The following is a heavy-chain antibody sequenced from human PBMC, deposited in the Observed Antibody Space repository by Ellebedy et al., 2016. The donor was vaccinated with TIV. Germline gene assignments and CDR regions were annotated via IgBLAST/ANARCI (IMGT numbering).Heavy chain of an antibody. D-gene: IGHD1-14*01. V-gene: IGHV4-4*07. CDR2: IFTSGSF. J-gene: IGHJ5*02. CDR1: GSSVSRYF. Sequence: SETLSLXXTVSGSSVSRYFWSWIRQPAGKGLEWIGRIFTSGSFNYNPSLMSRVTMSIDTSKNQLSLRLTSVTAADTAVYYCARGRGINGTTHHFGFDPWGQGTLVTVSS. CDR3: ARGRGINGTTHHFGFDP.